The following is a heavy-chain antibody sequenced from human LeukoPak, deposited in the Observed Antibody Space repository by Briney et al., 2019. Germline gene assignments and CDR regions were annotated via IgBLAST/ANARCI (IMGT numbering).Heavy chain of an antibody. V-gene: IGHV7-4-1*02. CDR3: ARDAHIEALLGDYYYYGMDV. CDR1: GYTFTSYA. J-gene: IGHJ6*02. CDR2: INTNTGNP. D-gene: IGHD5-12*01. Sequence: ASVKVSCTASGYTFTSYAMNWVRQAPGQGLEWMGWINTNTGNPTYAQGFTGRFVFSLDTSVSTAYLQISSLKAEDTAVYYCARDAHIEALLGDYYYYGMDVWGQGTTVTVSS.